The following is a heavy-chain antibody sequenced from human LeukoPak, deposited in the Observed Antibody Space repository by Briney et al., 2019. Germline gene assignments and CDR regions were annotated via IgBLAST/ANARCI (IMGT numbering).Heavy chain of an antibody. Sequence: ASVKVSCKASGYTFTSYGISWVRQAPGQGLEWMGWISAYNGNTNYAQKLQGRVTMTTDTSTSTAYMGLRSLRSDDTAVYYCARLHPVPTSGNPWFDPWGQGTLVTVSS. V-gene: IGHV1-18*01. CDR3: ARLHPVPTSGNPWFDP. J-gene: IGHJ5*02. CDR1: GYTFTSYG. D-gene: IGHD4-23*01. CDR2: ISAYNGNT.